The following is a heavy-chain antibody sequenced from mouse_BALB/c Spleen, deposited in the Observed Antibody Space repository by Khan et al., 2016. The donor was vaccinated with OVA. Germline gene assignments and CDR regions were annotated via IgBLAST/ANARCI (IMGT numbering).Heavy chain of an antibody. D-gene: IGHD2-10*01. CDR3: TRQPYYHYYIMDY. CDR2: IWSDGSL. V-gene: IGHV2-6-1*01. CDR1: GFSLTNYG. Sequence: QVQLQQSGPGLVAPSQSLSITCTISGFSLTNYGVHWVRQPPGKGLEWLVVIWSDGSLTYSLLLKYRLCIRKDNSTSQVFLKMNSLQTDDTAMYYCTRQPYYHYYIMDYWGQGTSVTVSA. J-gene: IGHJ4*01.